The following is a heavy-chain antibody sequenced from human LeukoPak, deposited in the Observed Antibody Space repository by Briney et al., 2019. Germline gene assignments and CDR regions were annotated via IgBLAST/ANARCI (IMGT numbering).Heavy chain of an antibody. CDR1: GGSISSSSYY. J-gene: IGHJ3*02. D-gene: IGHD3-9*01. CDR2: IYYSGST. V-gene: IGHV4-39*07. CDR3: AREPKFDYDILTGYYPDAFDI. Sequence: SETLSLTCTVSGGSISSSSYYWGWIRQPPGKGLEWTGSIYYSGSTYYNPSLKSRVTISVDTSKNQFSLKLSSVTAADTAVYYCAREPKFDYDILTGYYPDAFDIWGQGTMVTVSS.